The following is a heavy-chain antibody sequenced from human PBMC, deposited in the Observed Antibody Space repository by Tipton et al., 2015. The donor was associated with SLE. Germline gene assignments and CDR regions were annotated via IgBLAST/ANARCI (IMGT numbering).Heavy chain of an antibody. CDR3: ARQDQRGYYYYGMDV. V-gene: IGHV5-51*01. Sequence: QLVQSGAEVKKPGESLRISCKGSGYSFTNYWIGWVRQVPGKGLEWVGIIYAGDSDTRFSPPFQGQVTISADTSIGTVYLQWSSLKASDTGMYYCARQDQRGYYYYGMDVWGQGTTVTVSS. J-gene: IGHJ6*02. D-gene: IGHD3-3*01. CDR1: GYSFTNYW. CDR2: IYAGDSDT.